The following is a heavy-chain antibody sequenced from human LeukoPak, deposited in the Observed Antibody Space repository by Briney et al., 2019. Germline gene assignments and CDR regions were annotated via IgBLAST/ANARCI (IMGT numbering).Heavy chain of an antibody. CDR3: AKKGPSAAHWFDP. CDR1: GDSISNNY. Sequence: SETLSPTCSVSGDSISNNYWTRIRQPPGKGLEWIGYIYYSGSTNYNPSLKSRVTISVDTSKNQFSLKLSSVTAADTAVYYCAKKGPSAAHWFDPWGQRTLVIVSS. V-gene: IGHV4-59*03. CDR2: IYYSGST. J-gene: IGHJ5*02. D-gene: IGHD6-13*01.